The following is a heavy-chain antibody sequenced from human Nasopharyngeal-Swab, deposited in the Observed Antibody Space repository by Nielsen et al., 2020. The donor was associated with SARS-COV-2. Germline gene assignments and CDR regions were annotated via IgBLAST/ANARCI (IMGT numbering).Heavy chain of an antibody. V-gene: IGHV3-11*04. Sequence: SLKISCGASGFTFSDYYMSWIRQAPGKVLEWLSFISNTGTTIYYADSVKGRFTMSRDNAGNSLFLEMNSLRADDTALYYCATLGRYGYGRALDYWGQGTLVTVSS. CDR3: ATLGRYGYGRALDY. CDR1: GFTFSDYY. J-gene: IGHJ4*02. CDR2: ISNTGTTI. D-gene: IGHD5-18*01.